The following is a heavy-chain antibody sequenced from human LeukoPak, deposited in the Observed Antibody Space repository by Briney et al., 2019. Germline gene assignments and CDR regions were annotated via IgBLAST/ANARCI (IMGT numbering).Heavy chain of an antibody. CDR3: ARGVYIAAAQYGY. Sequence: PSETLSLTCTGSGGSISSYYWSWIRQPPGKGLEGIGYIYYSGTTNYNPSLKSRVTISVDTSKNQFSLKLSSVTAADTAVYYCARGVYIAAAQYGYWGQGTLVTVSS. D-gene: IGHD6-13*01. CDR1: GGSISSYY. J-gene: IGHJ4*02. V-gene: IGHV4-59*01. CDR2: IYYSGTT.